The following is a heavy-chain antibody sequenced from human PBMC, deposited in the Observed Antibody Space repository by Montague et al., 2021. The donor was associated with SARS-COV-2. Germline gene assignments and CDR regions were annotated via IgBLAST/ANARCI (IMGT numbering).Heavy chain of an antibody. V-gene: IGHV4-39*01. J-gene: IGHJ6*02. Sequence: SETLSLTCTVSGGSISSSSYYWGWIRQPPGKGLEWIGCIYYSGGTYYNPSLKSRVTISVDTSKNQFSLKLSSVTAADTAVYYCARQPTRGITIFGVVTDYGMDVWGQGTTVTVSS. CDR3: ARQPTRGITIFGVVTDYGMDV. D-gene: IGHD3-3*01. CDR1: GGSISSSSYY. CDR2: IYYSGGT.